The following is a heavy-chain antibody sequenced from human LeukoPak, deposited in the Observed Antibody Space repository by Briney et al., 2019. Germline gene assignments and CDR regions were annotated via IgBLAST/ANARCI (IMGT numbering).Heavy chain of an antibody. V-gene: IGHV4-34*01. J-gene: IGHJ6*04. Sequence: SETLCLTCAVSGGSFSGYYWSWLRQPPGKGLEWIGEINHSGGTNYNPSLKSRVTISVDTSKNQFSLKLSSVTAADTAVYYCARGRRVVVAATRIYYGMDVWGKGTTVTASS. CDR1: GGSFSGYY. D-gene: IGHD2-15*01. CDR2: INHSGGT. CDR3: ARGRRVVVAATRIYYGMDV.